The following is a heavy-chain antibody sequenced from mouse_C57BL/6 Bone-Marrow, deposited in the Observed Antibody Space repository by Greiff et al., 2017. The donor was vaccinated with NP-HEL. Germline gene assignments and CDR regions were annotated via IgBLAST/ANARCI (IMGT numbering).Heavy chain of an antibody. CDR1: GFTFSSYA. Sequence: EVKLVESGGGLVKPGGSLKLSCAASGFTFSSYAMSWVRQTPEKRLEWVATISDGGSYTYYPDNVKGRFTISRDNAKNNLYLQMSHLKSEDTAMYYCARKEPPRFAYWGQGTLVTVSA. CDR3: ARKEPPRFAY. J-gene: IGHJ3*01. V-gene: IGHV5-4*03. CDR2: ISDGGSYT.